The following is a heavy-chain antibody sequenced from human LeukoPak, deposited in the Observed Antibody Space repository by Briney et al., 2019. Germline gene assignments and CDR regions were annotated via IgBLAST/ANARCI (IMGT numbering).Heavy chain of an antibody. Sequence: GSLRLSCAASGFTFSSYWKSWVRQAPGKGLEWVANIKQDGSEKYYVDSVKGRFTISRDNAKNSLYLQMNSLRAEDTAVYYCARVRTYYYDSSGYSKYFDYWGQGTLVTVSS. CDR2: IKQDGSEK. CDR3: ARVRTYYYDSSGYSKYFDY. J-gene: IGHJ4*02. CDR1: GFTFSSYW. V-gene: IGHV3-7*01. D-gene: IGHD3-22*01.